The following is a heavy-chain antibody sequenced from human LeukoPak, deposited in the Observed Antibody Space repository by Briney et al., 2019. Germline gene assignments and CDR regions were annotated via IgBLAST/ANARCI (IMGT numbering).Heavy chain of an antibody. Sequence: GASVKVSCKASGYTFTSYGISWVRQAPGQGLERMGWISAYNGNTNYAQKLQGRVTMTTDTSTSTAYMELRSLRSDDTAVYYWARAAIRITMIVVDDYWGQGTLVTVSS. V-gene: IGHV1-18*01. CDR2: ISAYNGNT. CDR1: GYTFTSYG. J-gene: IGHJ4*02. D-gene: IGHD3-22*01. CDR3: ARAAIRITMIVVDDY.